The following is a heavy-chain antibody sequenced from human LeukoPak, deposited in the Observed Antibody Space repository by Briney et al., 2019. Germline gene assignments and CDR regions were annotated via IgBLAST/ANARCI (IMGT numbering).Heavy chain of an antibody. CDR2: IIAGNGNT. CDR1: GYTFTSYA. CDR3: ARDCSGGPPGWFDP. J-gene: IGHJ5*02. V-gene: IGHV1-3*01. Sequence: ASVTVSCKASGYTFTSYAIHWVRQAPGQGLEWMGWIIAGNGNTKYSQRFQGRVTITRDTSASTAYMELSSLRSDDTAVYYCARDCSGGPPGWFDPWGQGTLVTVST. D-gene: IGHD2-15*01.